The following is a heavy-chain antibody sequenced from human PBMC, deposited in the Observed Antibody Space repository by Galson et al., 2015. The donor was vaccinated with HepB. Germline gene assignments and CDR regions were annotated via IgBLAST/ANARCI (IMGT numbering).Heavy chain of an antibody. CDR2: INHSGST. Sequence: SETLSLTCAVYGGSFSGYYWNWIRQPPGKGLEWIGEINHSGSTNYNPSLKRRVSIFVDTSKNQFSLNLNSVTAADTAVYYCARHRRHPTYYCYYGMDVWGQGSTVTVSS. J-gene: IGHJ6*02. V-gene: IGHV4-34*01. CDR3: ARHRRHPTYYCYYGMDV. CDR1: GGSFSGYY.